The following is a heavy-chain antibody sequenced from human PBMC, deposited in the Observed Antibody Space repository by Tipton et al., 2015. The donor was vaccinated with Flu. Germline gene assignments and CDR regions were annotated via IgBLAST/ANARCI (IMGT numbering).Heavy chain of an antibody. Sequence: TLSLTCIVSGGSISSSSYYWGWVRQSPGKGLEWIGSIYYSGSTYYNPSLESRVTMSVDTSKNQFSLKMSTVTAADTAIYYCASADGATTSPYHYYGMDVWGQGTTVAVSS. V-gene: IGHV4-39*07. CDR1: GGSISSSSYY. J-gene: IGHJ6*01. CDR3: ASADGATTSPYHYYGMDV. D-gene: IGHD2/OR15-2a*01. CDR2: IYYSGST.